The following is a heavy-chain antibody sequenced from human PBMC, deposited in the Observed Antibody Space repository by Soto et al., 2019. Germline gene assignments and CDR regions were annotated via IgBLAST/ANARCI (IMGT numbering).Heavy chain of an antibody. CDR1: GGAFSGYY. Sequence: SETLSLTCTVTGGAFSGYYGTWIRQSDGEGLEWIGRIYSSGSTNYNPSLKSRVTISLDTSMTYFSLRLSSVTAADTAVYYCARGQRFSDWFDPWGQGTLVTVSS. J-gene: IGHJ5*02. CDR2: IYSSGST. V-gene: IGHV4-4*07. D-gene: IGHD3-3*01. CDR3: ARGQRFSDWFDP.